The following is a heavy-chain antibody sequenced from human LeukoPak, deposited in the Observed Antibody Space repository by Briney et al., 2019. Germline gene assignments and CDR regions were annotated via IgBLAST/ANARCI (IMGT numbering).Heavy chain of an antibody. Sequence: PGGSLRLSCAASGFTFSSYAMSWVRQAPGKGLEWVSAISGSGGSTYYADSVKGRFTISRDNSKNTLYLQMNSLRAEDTAVYYCARDSSMVVTAIQYYFDYWGQGTLVTVSS. CDR2: ISGSGGST. CDR3: ARDSSMVVTAIQYYFDY. CDR1: GFTFSSYA. D-gene: IGHD2-21*02. V-gene: IGHV3-23*01. J-gene: IGHJ4*02.